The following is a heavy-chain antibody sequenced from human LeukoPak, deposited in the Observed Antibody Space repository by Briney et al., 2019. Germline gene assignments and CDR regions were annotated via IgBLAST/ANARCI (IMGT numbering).Heavy chain of an antibody. CDR2: IIPIYDAS. V-gene: IGHV1-69*05. Sequence: SVTVSCKTSGGSFSSYAFSWIRQAPGQGLEWMGRIIPIYDASDYAQMFQGRVSITTDESTNTVHMEVSSLTFEDTAVYYCAREPLGCGGDCHFDYWGQGTLVTVSS. D-gene: IGHD2-21*02. J-gene: IGHJ4*02. CDR3: AREPLGCGGDCHFDY. CDR1: GGSFSSYA.